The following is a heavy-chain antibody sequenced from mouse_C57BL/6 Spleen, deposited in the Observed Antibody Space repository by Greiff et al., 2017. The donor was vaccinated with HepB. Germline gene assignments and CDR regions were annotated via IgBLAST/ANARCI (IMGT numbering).Heavy chain of an antibody. CDR2: ISSGSSTI. V-gene: IGHV5-17*01. CDR3: ARRATTVVATDWYFDV. Sequence: EVKLVESGGGLVKPGGSLKLSCAASGFTFSDSGMHWVRQAPEKGLEWVAYISSGSSTIYYADTVKGRFTISRDNAKNTLFLQMTSLRSEDTAMYYCARRATTVVATDWYFDVWGTGTTVTVSS. J-gene: IGHJ1*03. CDR1: GFTFSDSG. D-gene: IGHD1-1*01.